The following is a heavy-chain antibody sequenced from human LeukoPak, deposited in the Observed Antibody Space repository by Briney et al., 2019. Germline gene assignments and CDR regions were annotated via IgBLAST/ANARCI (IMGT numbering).Heavy chain of an antibody. D-gene: IGHD1-20*01. Sequence: QTLTLTCFLSGLFLTTRPLDVGWIRQPPQKALEWLAVIYWDNDKRYNPSLKPRLTVPTTTSKNHVVLIMTNMDPVDTATYYCAHRRSGYDWNHGDFDYWGLGTLVTVSS. CDR1: GLFLTTRPLD. CDR2: IYWDNDK. CDR3: AHRRSGYDWNHGDFDY. V-gene: IGHV2-5*02. J-gene: IGHJ4*02.